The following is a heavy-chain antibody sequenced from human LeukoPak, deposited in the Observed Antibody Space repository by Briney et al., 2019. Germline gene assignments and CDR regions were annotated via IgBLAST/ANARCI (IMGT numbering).Heavy chain of an antibody. Sequence: GGSLRLSCAASGFTFSSYGMHWVRQAPGKGLEWVAVISYDGSNKYYADSVKGRFTISRDNSKNTLYLQMNSLRAEDTAVYYCAKDGLELRYFDWLLSPQYYYGMDVWGQGTTVTVSS. CDR3: AKDGLELRYFDWLLSPQYYYGMDV. D-gene: IGHD3-9*01. J-gene: IGHJ6*02. CDR1: GFTFSSYG. CDR2: ISYDGSNK. V-gene: IGHV3-30*18.